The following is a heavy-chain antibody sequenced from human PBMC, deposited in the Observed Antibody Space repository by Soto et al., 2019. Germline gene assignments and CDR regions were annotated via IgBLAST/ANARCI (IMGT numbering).Heavy chain of an antibody. CDR2: IYYSGST. V-gene: IGHV4-59*01. Sequence: PSETLSLTCTVSGGSISSYYWSWIRQPPGKGLEWIGYIYYSGSTNYNPSLKSRVTISVDTSKNQFSLKLSSVTAADTAVYYCARDLGRASYFDYWGQGPLVTVSS. J-gene: IGHJ4*02. CDR1: GGSISSYY. CDR3: ARDLGRASYFDY.